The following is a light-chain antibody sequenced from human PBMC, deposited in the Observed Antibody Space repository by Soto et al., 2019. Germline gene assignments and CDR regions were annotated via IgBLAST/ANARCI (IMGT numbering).Light chain of an antibody. V-gene: IGKV1-5*03. CDR1: QTISSW. Sequence: DIQMTQSPSTLSGSVGDRGTITCRASQTISSWLAWYQQKPGKAPKLLIYKASTLKSGVPSRFSGSGSGTEFTLTISSLQPDDFATYYCQHHNSYSEAFGQGTKVDSK. CDR2: KAS. CDR3: QHHNSYSEA. J-gene: IGKJ1*01.